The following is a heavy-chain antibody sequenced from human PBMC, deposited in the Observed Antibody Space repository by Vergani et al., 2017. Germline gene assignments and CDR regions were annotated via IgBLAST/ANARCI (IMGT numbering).Heavy chain of an antibody. D-gene: IGHD1-26*01. CDR1: GITFWKFG. V-gene: IGHV3-9*01. Sequence: EVELVESGGGLGQPGGSLRLSCAASGITFWKFGMHWVRQAPGKGLEWVSGISWNSGAVDYADSVRGRFTISRDNAKNSLYLQMNSLRPEDTAVYFCTKGSVYYHDSVGNDRDPYSGFDLWGQGTLVTVSS. J-gene: IGHJ3*01. CDR2: ISWNSGAV. CDR3: TKGSVYYHDSVGNDRDPYSGFDL.